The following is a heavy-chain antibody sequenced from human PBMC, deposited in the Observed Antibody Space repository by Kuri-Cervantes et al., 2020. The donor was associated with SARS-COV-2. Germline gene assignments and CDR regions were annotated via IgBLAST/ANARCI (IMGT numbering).Heavy chain of an antibody. V-gene: IGHV3-53*01. CDR2: IYSGGST. CDR1: GFTVSSNY. D-gene: IGHD3-22*01. J-gene: IGHJ3*02. Sequence: GSLKISCAASGFTVSSNYMSWVRQAPGKGLEWVSVIYSGGSTYYADSVKGRFTISRDNSKNTLYLQVNSLRAEDTAVYYCAREGSSYDSSGYDAFDIWGQGTMVTVSS. CDR3: AREGSSYDSSGYDAFDI.